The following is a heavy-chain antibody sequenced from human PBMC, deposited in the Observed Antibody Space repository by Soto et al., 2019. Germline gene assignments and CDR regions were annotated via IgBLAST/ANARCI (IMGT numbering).Heavy chain of an antibody. J-gene: IGHJ4*02. CDR1: GYTFSSYA. CDR3: ARTGPPVDY. Sequence: QVQLVQSGAEVKKPGASVKVSCKASGYTFSSYAISWVRQAPGQGLEWMGWIITYNGNTNYAQKLQGRVTMTTDTSTTTAYMDLRNLRSDDTPVYYCARTGPPVDYWGQGTLVTISS. CDR2: IITYNGNT. V-gene: IGHV1-18*01.